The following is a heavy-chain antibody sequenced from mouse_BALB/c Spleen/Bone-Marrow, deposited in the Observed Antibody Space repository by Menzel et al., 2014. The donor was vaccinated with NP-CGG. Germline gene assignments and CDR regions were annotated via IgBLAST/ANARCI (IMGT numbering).Heavy chain of an antibody. D-gene: IGHD2-2*01. V-gene: IGHV1-4*01. CDR1: GYTFTYYT. CDR2: INPNSDYT. CDR3: AREVYGSWFAY. J-gene: IGHJ3*01. Sequence: VQLQQSGAELARPGASVKMSCKASGYTFTYYTMYWVKQRPGQGLEWIGYINPNSDYTNYSQKFKDKATLTADKSSSTAYMQLSSLTSEDSAVYYCAREVYGSWFAYWGQGTLVTVSA.